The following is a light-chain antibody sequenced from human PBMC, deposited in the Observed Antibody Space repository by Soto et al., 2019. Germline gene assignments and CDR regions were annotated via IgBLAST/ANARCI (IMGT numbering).Light chain of an antibody. CDR2: AAS. V-gene: IGKV1-39*01. CDR1: QSISTY. CDR3: QQSLSIPWT. Sequence: DIQMTQTPSSLSASVGVRVTVTCRAGQSISTYLNWYQQRPGKAPKLLIYAASNLQSGVPSRFSGSGSGTEFTLTISSLQPEDFATYFCQQSLSIPWTFGQGTKVEIK. J-gene: IGKJ1*01.